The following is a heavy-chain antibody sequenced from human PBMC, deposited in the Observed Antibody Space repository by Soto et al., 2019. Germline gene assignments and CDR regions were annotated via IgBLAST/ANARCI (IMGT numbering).Heavy chain of an antibody. D-gene: IGHD3-16*01. CDR2: ISPYNDYT. CDR3: ARGGYYDNTWGKLSHYGLDV. V-gene: IGHV1-18*01. Sequence: QVQLVQSAAEVKKPGASVRVSCKASGYTFIRYGIAWVRQAPGQGLEWMGWISPYNDYTIYAQKLQGRVTMTADTSTITVYVELRGLKSDDTAVYSCARGGYYDNTWGKLSHYGLDVWGQGTSVTVSS. CDR1: GYTFIRYG. J-gene: IGHJ6*02.